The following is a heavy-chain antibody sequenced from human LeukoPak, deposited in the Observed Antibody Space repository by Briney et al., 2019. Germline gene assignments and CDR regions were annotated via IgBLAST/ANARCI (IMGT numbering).Heavy chain of an antibody. CDR2: ISYDGSNK. D-gene: IGHD3-22*01. Sequence: GGSLRLSCAASGFTFSSYAMHWVRQAPGKGLEWVAVISYDGSNKYYADSVKGRFTISRDNSKNSLYLQMNSLRAEDTAVYYCARDGENYYDSPNDYWGQGTLVTVSS. CDR3: ARDGENYYDSPNDY. V-gene: IGHV3-30*04. J-gene: IGHJ4*02. CDR1: GFTFSSYA.